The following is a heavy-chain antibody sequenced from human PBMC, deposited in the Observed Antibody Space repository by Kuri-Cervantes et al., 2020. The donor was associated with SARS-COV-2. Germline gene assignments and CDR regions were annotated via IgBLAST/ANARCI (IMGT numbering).Heavy chain of an antibody. CDR3: AKAPRGGVWFDP. CDR2: ISYDGSNK. J-gene: IGHJ5*02. D-gene: IGHD3-16*01. Sequence: GESLKISCAASGFTFSSYAMHWVRQAPGKGLEWVAVISYDGSNKYYADSVKGRFTISRDNSKNTLYLQMNSLRAEDTAVYYCAKAPRGGVWFDPWGQGTLVTVSS. CDR1: GFTFSSYA. V-gene: IGHV3-30*07.